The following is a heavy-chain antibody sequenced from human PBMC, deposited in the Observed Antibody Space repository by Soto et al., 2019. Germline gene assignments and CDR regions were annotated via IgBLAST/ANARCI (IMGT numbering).Heavy chain of an antibody. V-gene: IGHV3-30*03. CDR1: GFTFSSYG. CDR3: AGGYGRTYFDY. D-gene: IGHD1-1*01. J-gene: IGHJ4*02. Sequence: QVQLVESGGGVVQPGRSLRLSCAASGFTFSSYGMHWVRQAPGKGLEWVAVISYDGTNKYYADSVKGRFTISRDNSKTTLYLQMNSLRAEDTAVYYCAGGYGRTYFDYWGQRTLVTVSS. CDR2: ISYDGTNK.